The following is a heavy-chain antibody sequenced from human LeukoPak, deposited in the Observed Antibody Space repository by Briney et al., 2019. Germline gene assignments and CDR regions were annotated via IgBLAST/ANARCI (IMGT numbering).Heavy chain of an antibody. CDR1: GFTFSTYA. CDR2: INSNGGST. D-gene: IGHD6-19*01. V-gene: IGHV3-64D*09. Sequence: PGGSLRLSCAASGFTFSTYAMHRVRQAPGKGLEYVSAINSNGGSTYYADSVKGRFTISRDNTKNTLYLQMSSLRAEDTAVYYCVKTIAVAGNFDSWGQGTLVTVSS. CDR3: VKTIAVAGNFDS. J-gene: IGHJ4*02.